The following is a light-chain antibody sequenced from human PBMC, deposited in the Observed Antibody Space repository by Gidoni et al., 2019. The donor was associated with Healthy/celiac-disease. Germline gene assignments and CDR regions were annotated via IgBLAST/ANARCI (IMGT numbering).Light chain of an antibody. V-gene: IGKV1-5*03. CDR3: QQYNSYPWT. CDR2: KAS. Sequence: IQLTHSPSTLSASVGDRVTIPCRASQSISSWLAWYQQKPGKAPKLLIYKASSLESGVPSRFSGSGSGTEFTLTISSLQPDDFATYYCQQYNSYPWTFGQGTKVEIK. CDR1: QSISSW. J-gene: IGKJ1*01.